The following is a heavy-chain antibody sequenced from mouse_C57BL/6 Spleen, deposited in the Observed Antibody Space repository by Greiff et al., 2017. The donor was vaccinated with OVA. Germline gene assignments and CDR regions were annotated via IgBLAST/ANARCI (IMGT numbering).Heavy chain of an antibody. CDR2: INPNNGGT. CDR1: GYTFTDYY. J-gene: IGHJ3*01. V-gene: IGHV1-26*01. CDR3: AREGYYYGSSYGRFAY. Sequence: EVQLQQSGPELVKPGASVKISCKASGYTFTDYYMNWVKQSHGKSLEWIGDINPNNGGTSYNQKFKGKATLTVDKSSSTAYMELRSLTSEDSAVYYCAREGYYYGSSYGRFAYWGQGTLVTVSA. D-gene: IGHD1-1*01.